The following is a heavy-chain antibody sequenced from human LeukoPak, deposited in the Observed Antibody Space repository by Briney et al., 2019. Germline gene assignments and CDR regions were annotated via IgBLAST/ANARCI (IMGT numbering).Heavy chain of an antibody. CDR1: GYSFTSYW. J-gene: IGHJ5*02. CDR2: IYPGDSDT. D-gene: IGHD4-23*01. V-gene: IGHV5-51*01. CDR3: ARSLDYGGNVSWFDP. Sequence: GESLKISCKGSGYSFTSYWIGWVRQMPGKGLEWMGIIYPGDSDTRYSPSFQGQVTISADKSTSTAYLQWSSLKASDTAMYYCARSLDYGGNVSWFDPWGQGTLVTVSS.